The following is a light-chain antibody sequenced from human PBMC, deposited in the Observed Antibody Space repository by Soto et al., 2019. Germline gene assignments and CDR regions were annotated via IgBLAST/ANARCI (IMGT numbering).Light chain of an antibody. J-gene: IGKJ1*01. CDR1: QSISSN. V-gene: IGKV3-15*01. CDR3: QQYSHWPPVT. CDR2: GAS. Sequence: ETVMTQSPATLSVSPGERATLSCRASQSISSNLAWYQQKPGQAPRLLIYGASTRATGIPAKFIGSGSGTAFTLTISSLQSEDFAAYYCQQYSHWPPVTFGQGTKV.